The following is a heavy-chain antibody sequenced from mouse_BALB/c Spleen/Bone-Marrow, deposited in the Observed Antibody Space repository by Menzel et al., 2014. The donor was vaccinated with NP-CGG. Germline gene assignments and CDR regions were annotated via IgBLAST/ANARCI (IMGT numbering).Heavy chain of an antibody. CDR2: IDPANGNT. J-gene: IGHJ4*01. D-gene: IGHD1-2*01. Sequence: EVKLVESGAELVKPGASVKLSCTASGFNIEDTYMHWVKQRPEQGLEWIGRIDPANGNTKYDPKFQGKATITADTSSNTAYLQLSSLTSEDTAVYYCAEITTADYYVMDYWGQGTSVTVSS. V-gene: IGHV14-3*02. CDR1: GFNIEDTY. CDR3: AEITTADYYVMDY.